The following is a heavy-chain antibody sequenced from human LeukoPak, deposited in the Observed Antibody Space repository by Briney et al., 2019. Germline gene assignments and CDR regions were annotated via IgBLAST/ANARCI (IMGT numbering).Heavy chain of an antibody. D-gene: IGHD2-21*02. CDR2: ISATGDT. Sequence: SETVSLTCTVSGGSINNFYFSWIRQPPGKGLECIGYISATGDTNSNPSLKSRVTMSIDRSKNQVSLRLRSVSAADTAIYYCARHYNYDTGGDPFDYWGQGTLLTVSS. J-gene: IGHJ4*02. CDR1: GGSINNFY. V-gene: IGHV4-59*08. CDR3: ARHYNYDTGGDPFDY.